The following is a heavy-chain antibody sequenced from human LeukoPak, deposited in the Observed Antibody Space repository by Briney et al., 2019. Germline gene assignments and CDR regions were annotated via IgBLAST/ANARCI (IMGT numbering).Heavy chain of an antibody. J-gene: IGHJ4*02. CDR2: IRGSDGST. D-gene: IGHD2-2*01. Sequence: GGSLRLSCAASGVTFSSYAVSWGREAPEKGLWCGSAIRGSDGSTYYADSVKGRFTIYSDDSHNTLYLQMTSLSDEDTAVYYCAKVETSGGANCYALDYWGQGTLVTVSS. V-gene: IGHV3-23*01. CDR1: GVTFSSYA. CDR3: AKVETSGGANCYALDY.